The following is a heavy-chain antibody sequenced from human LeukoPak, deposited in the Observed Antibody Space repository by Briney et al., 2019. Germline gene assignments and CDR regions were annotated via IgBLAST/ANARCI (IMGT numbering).Heavy chain of an antibody. CDR3: AKDRGQLLNDAFDI. V-gene: IGHV3-23*01. CDR2: ISQGGGTT. Sequence: PGGSLRLSCAASGFTFSSYAMSWVRQAPGMGLEWVSAISQGGGTTYYADSVKGRFTISRDNSKNTLYLQMNSLRAEDTALYYCAKDRGQLLNDAFDIWGQGTMVAVSS. J-gene: IGHJ3*02. CDR1: GFTFSSYA. D-gene: IGHD2-2*01.